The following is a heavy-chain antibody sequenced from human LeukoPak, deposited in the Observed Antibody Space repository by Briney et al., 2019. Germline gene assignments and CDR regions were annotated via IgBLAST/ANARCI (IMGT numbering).Heavy chain of an antibody. V-gene: IGHV1-69*04. D-gene: IGHD6-13*01. CDR1: GGTFSSYA. Sequence: SVKVSCKASGGTFSSYAISWVRQAPGQGLEWMGRIIPILGIANYAQKFQGRVTITVDKSTSTAYMELSSLRSEDTAVYYCAREIAAAGTSDYWGQGTLVTVSS. J-gene: IGHJ4*02. CDR2: IIPILGIA. CDR3: AREIAAAGTSDY.